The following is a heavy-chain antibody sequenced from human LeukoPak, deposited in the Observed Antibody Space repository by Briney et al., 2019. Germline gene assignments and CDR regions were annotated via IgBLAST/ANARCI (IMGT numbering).Heavy chain of an antibody. CDR2: INSDGSST. CDR3: ARPLGRDGYYYYGMDV. Sequence: GGSLRLSCAASGFTFSSYWMHWVRQAPGKGLVWVSRINSDGSSTSYADSVKGRFTISRDNAKNTLYLQMNSLGAEDTAVHYCARPLGRDGYYYYGMDVWGQGTTVTVSS. D-gene: IGHD3-10*01. CDR1: GFTFSSYW. J-gene: IGHJ6*02. V-gene: IGHV3-74*01.